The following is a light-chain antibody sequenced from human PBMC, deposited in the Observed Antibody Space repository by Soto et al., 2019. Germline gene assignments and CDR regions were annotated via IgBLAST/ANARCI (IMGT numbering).Light chain of an antibody. J-gene: IGLJ7*01. CDR3: QSYDSRHAV. CDR2: EDN. CDR1: SGSIASNY. Sequence: NFMLTQPHSVSESPGKTVTISCTRSSGSIASNYVQWYQQRPGSAPTTVIYEDNQRPSGVPDRFSGSIDSSSNSASLTISGLKTEDEADYFCQSYDSRHAVFGGGTQLTVL. V-gene: IGLV6-57*03.